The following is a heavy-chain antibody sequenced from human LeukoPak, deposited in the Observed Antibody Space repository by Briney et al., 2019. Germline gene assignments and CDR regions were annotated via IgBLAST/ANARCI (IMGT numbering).Heavy chain of an antibody. Sequence: GASVKVSCTASGGTFSSYAISWVRQAPGQGLEWMGGIIPIFGTANYAQKFQGRVTITADESTSTAYMELSSLRSEDTAVYYCASRPYDFWSGYPTYYFDYWGQGTLVTVSS. CDR3: ASRPYDFWSGYPTYYFDY. CDR1: GGTFSSYA. D-gene: IGHD3-3*01. J-gene: IGHJ4*02. CDR2: IIPIFGTA. V-gene: IGHV1-69*13.